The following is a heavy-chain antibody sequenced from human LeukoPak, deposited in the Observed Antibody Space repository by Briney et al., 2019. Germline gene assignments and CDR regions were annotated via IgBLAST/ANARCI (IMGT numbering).Heavy chain of an antibody. D-gene: IGHD2-21*02. CDR1: GDIFTAYW. V-gene: IGHV5-51*01. CDR2: IYPGDSDT. CDR3: ARLAYCGGDCYSSASDY. Sequence: GESLKISCEGSGDIFTAYWVGWVRQMPGKGLEWMGIIYPGDSDTRYSPSFKGQVTISADKSISTAYLQWSSLKASDTAMYYCARLAYCGGDCYSSASDYWGQGTLVTVSS. J-gene: IGHJ4*02.